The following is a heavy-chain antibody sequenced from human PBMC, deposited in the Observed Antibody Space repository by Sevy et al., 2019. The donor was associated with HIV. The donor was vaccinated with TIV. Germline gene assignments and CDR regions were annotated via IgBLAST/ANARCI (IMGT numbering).Heavy chain of an antibody. CDR2: IKRITDGGEE. Sequence: GGSLRLPCTASGFDFANAWLNWVRQPPGKGREWVGHIKRITDGGEEDYAAPVKGRFTISRHDSKNTLYLHMNSLKAEDTAVYYCSTDDLISYWGRGTLVTVSS. J-gene: IGHJ4*02. V-gene: IGHV3-15*07. CDR3: STDDLISY. CDR1: GFDFANAW.